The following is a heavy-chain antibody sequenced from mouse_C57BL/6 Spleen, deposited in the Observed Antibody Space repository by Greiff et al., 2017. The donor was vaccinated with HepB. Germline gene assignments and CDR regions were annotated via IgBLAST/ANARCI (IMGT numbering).Heavy chain of an antibody. CDR1: GFTFSSYA. CDR3: TREWYDSSWFAY. Sequence: EVKLMESGEGLVKPGGSLKLSCAASGFTFSSYAMSWVRQTPEKRLEWVAYISSGGDYIYYADTVKGRFTISRDNARNTLYLQMSSLKSEDTAMYYCTREWYDSSWFAYWGQGTLVTVSA. CDR2: ISSGGDYI. V-gene: IGHV5-9-1*02. D-gene: IGHD1-3*01. J-gene: IGHJ3*01.